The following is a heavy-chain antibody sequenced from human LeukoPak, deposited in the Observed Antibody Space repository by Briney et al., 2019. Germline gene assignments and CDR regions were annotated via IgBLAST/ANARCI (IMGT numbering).Heavy chain of an antibody. J-gene: IGHJ4*02. D-gene: IGHD4-17*01. CDR2: IWYDGSNK. Sequence: GRSLRLSCAASGFTFSSYGMHWVRQAPGKGLEWVAVIWYDGSNKYYADSVKGRFTISRDNSKNTLYLQMNSLRAEDTAVYYCARDLSSYGGYVGGIVYWGQGTLVTVSS. V-gene: IGHV3-33*01. CDR3: ARDLSSYGGYVGGIVY. CDR1: GFTFSSYG.